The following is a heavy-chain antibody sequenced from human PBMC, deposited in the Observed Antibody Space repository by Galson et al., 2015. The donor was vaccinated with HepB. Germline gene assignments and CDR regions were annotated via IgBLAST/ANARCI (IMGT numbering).Heavy chain of an antibody. CDR2: ISAYNGNT. V-gene: IGHV1-18*04. J-gene: IGHJ6*02. CDR3: ARGVGYCSGGSCSSPPYGMDV. D-gene: IGHD2-15*01. CDR1: GYTFTSYG. Sequence: SVKVSCKASGYTFTSYGISWVRQAPGQGLEWMGWISAYNGNTNYAQKLQGRVTMTTDTSTSTAYMELRSLRSDDTAVYYCARGVGYCSGGSCSSPPYGMDVWGQGTTVTVSS.